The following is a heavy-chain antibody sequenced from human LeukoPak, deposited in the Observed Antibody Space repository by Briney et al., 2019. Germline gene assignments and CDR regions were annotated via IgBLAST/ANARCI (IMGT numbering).Heavy chain of an antibody. D-gene: IGHD3-10*01. CDR2: IYPGDSDT. CDR1: GYSFTSYW. CDR3: ARPCGFGELFFCEYY. V-gene: IGHV5-51*01. J-gene: IGHJ4*03. Sequence: GESLKISCKGSGYSFTSYWIGWVRQMPGKGLEWMGIIYPGDSDTRYSPSFQGQVTISADKSISTAYLQWSSLKASDTAMYYCARPCGFGELFFCEYYWGPGTPGTGSS.